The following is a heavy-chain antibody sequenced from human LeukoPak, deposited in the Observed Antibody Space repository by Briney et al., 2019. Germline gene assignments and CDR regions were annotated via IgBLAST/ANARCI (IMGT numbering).Heavy chain of an antibody. CDR1: GGSISSYY. J-gene: IGHJ4*02. CDR2: IYTSGST. CDR3: ARVGYCSGGSCFDY. D-gene: IGHD2-15*01. V-gene: IGHV4-4*07. Sequence: PSETLSLTCTVSGGSISSYYWSWIRQPAGKGLEWIGRIYTSGSTNYNPSLKSRVTMSVDTSKNQFSLKLSSVTAADTAVYYCARVGYCSGGSCFDYWGQGNLVTVSS.